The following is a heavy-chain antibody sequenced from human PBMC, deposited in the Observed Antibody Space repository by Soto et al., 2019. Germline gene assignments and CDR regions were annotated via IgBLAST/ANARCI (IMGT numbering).Heavy chain of an antibody. V-gene: IGHV3-7*01. CDR3: ASVAI. CDR1: GFTFSNDW. D-gene: IGHD5-12*01. CDR2: IKQDGTEK. J-gene: IGHJ4*02. Sequence: EVQLVESGGGLVQPGGSLRLSCAASGFTFSNDWMSWVRQAPGKGLEWVANIKQDGTEKNYVDSVRGRFTISRDNAKNSLDLQMNSLTAEDTAVYYWASVAIWGQGTLVTVSS.